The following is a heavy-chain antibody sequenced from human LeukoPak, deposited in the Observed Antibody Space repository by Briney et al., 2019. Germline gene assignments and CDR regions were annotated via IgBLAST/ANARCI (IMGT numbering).Heavy chain of an antibody. CDR1: GYTLTELS. D-gene: IGHD6-13*01. CDR3: ARYSSWYRGPFDY. V-gene: IGHV3-48*01. Sequence: GASVKVSCKVSGYTLTELSMHWVRQAPGKGLEWVSYISRSGDWIYYADSVMGRFTISRDDAKNSLYLQMNSLRVEDTAVYYCARYSSWYRGPFDYWGQGTLVTGSS. CDR2: ISRSGDWI. J-gene: IGHJ4*02.